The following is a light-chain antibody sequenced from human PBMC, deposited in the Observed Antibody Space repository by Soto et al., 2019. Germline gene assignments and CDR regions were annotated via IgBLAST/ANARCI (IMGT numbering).Light chain of an antibody. CDR1: QDIKNY. CDR2: DAS. J-gene: IGKJ4*01. V-gene: IGKV1-33*01. Sequence: DSRMSQSPSSVSASVGDRVTITCQASQDIKNYLNWYQQKPGKAPNLLIYDASNLKTGVPSRFSGSGSGTHFTFTISSLQPEDIATYYCQHYDHLPPLSFGGGTKVEIK. CDR3: QHYDHLPPLS.